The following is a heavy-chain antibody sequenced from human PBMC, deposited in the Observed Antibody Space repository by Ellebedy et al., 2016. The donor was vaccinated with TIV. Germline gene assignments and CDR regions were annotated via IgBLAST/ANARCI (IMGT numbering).Heavy chain of an antibody. CDR2: ISAYNGDT. V-gene: IGHV1-18*01. CDR3: ARKGPFGYDTSGFTDY. D-gene: IGHD3-22*01. CDR1: GYTFTSFG. Sequence: ASVKVSCKASGYTFTSFGILWVRQPPGQGLECMGWISAYNGDTNYAAKLQGRVTMTTDTSTSTAFMELRSLRSDDTAVYYCARKGPFGYDTSGFTDYWGQGTLITVSS. J-gene: IGHJ4*02.